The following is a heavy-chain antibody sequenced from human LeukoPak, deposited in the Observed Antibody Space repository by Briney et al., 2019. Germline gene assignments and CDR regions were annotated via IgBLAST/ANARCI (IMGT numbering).Heavy chain of an antibody. CDR1: GFTFSSSV. CDR2: ISGFSGNT. D-gene: IGHD3-10*01. J-gene: IGHJ6*02. V-gene: IGHV3-23*01. Sequence: PGGSLRLSCAASGFTFSSSVLSWVRQAPGKGLEWVSTISGFSGNTYYADSVKGRFTISRDNSKNTLYLQMNNLRGEDTAVYYCAKDSASRVDVWGQGTTVTVSS. CDR3: AKDSASRVDV.